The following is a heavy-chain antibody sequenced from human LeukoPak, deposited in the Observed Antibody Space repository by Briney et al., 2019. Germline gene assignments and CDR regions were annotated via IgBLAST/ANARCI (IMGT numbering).Heavy chain of an antibody. CDR1: GHSISSGYY. D-gene: IGHD7-27*01. CDR3: ARMSNWLPDY. J-gene: IGHJ4*02. V-gene: IGHV4-38-2*01. CDR2: IYHSGST. Sequence: SETLSPTCAVSGHSISSGYYWGWIRQPPGKGLEGIGSIYHSGSTYYNPSLKSRVTISVDTSKNQFSLKLSSVTAADTAVYYCARMSNWLPDYWGQGTLVTVSS.